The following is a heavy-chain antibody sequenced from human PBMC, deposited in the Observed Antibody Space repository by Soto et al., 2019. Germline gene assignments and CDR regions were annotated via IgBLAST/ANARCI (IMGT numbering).Heavy chain of an antibody. D-gene: IGHD6-13*01. CDR3: VKRGISAGDRGGFDY. V-gene: IGHV3-64D*09. CDR1: GFTFSSYA. CDR2: ISSNGGST. Sequence: GGSLRLSCSASGFTFSSYAMHWVRQAPGKGLEYVSAISSNGGSTYYADSMKGRFTISGDNSKNTLYLQMGSLGAEDWAVYYGVKRGISAGDRGGFDYWGQGALVTVSS. J-gene: IGHJ4*02.